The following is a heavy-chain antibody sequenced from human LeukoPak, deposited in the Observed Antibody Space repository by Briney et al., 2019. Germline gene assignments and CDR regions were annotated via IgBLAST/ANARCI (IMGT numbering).Heavy chain of an antibody. CDR1: GYTFTSYD. CDR3: ARVRQQVANYYYYYMDV. J-gene: IGHJ6*03. D-gene: IGHD6-13*01. Sequence: ASVKVSCKASGYTFTSYDINWVRQATGQGLEWMGWMNPNSGNTGYAQKFQGRVTMTRNTSISTAYMELSSLRSEDTAVYYCARVRQQVANYYYYYMDVWGTGTTVIISS. CDR2: MNPNSGNT. V-gene: IGHV1-8*01.